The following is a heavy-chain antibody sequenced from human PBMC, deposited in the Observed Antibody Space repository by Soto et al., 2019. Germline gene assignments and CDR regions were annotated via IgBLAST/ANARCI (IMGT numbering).Heavy chain of an antibody. J-gene: IGHJ6*02. Sequence: GGSLRLSCAASEFTFFKYGIHWVRQAPGKGLEWVALISYDGSNEYYGESVKGRFTISRDNSEDTLFLQMNSLRPEDTAVYYCARDRGYCTGGICYDNYNYYGMDVWGQGTTVTVS. CDR2: ISYDGSNE. CDR3: ARDRGYCTGGICYDNYNYYGMDV. CDR1: EFTFFKYG. V-gene: IGHV3-30*04. D-gene: IGHD2-8*02.